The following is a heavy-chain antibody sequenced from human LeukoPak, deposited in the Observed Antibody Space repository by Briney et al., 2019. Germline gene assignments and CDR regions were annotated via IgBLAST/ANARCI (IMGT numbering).Heavy chain of an antibody. CDR2: IYYSGST. CDR3: ARDRGYCSGGSCYDSTGFDH. CDR1: GASISSFY. J-gene: IGHJ4*02. V-gene: IGHV4-59*01. Sequence: TSETLSLTCTVSGASISSFYWNWIRQPPGKGLEWIGYIYYSGSTNYNPSLKSRVTISVDTSKNQFSLKLNSVTAADMAVYYCARDRGYCSGGSCYDSTGFDHWGQGTLVTVSS. D-gene: IGHD2-15*01.